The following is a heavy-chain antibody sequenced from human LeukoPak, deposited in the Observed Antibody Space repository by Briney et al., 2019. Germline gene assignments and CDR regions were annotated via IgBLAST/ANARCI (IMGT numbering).Heavy chain of an antibody. J-gene: IGHJ4*02. CDR1: GYTFTTYG. Sequence: GASVKVSCKASGYTFTTYGVSWVQQAPGQGLEWMGWISTYDGDTKYPQKLQGRVTMTTDTSTSTAYMELRSLRSDDTAVYYCARHGNFDHWGQGTLVTVSS. CDR3: ARHGNFDH. V-gene: IGHV1-18*01. CDR2: ISTYDGDT.